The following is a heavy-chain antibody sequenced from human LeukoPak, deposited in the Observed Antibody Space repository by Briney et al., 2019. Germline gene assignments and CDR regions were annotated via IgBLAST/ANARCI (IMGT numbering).Heavy chain of an antibody. CDR2: ISYDGSNK. Sequence: GGSLRLSCAASGFTFSSYGMHWVRQAPGKGLEWVAVISYDGSNKYYADSVKGRFTISRDNSKNTLYLQMNSLRAEDTAVYYCAKDQQQLVKTYYFDYWGQGTLVTVSS. D-gene: IGHD6-13*01. CDR3: AKDQQQLVKTYYFDY. V-gene: IGHV3-30*18. CDR1: GFTFSSYG. J-gene: IGHJ4*02.